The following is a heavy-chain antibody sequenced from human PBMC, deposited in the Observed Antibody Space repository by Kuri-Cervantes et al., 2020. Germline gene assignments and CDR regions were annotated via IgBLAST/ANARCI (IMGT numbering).Heavy chain of an antibody. V-gene: IGHV3-30-3*01. J-gene: IGHJ6*02. CDR1: GFTFSSYA. CDR3: ARDRRYQLLSNYYYGMDV. Sequence: GGSLRLSCAASGFTFSSYAMHWVRQAPGKGLEWVAVISYDGSNKYYVDSVKGRFTISRDNSKNTLYLQMNSLRAEDTAVYYCARDRRYQLLSNYYYGMDVWGQGTTVTVSS. D-gene: IGHD2-2*01. CDR2: ISYDGSNK.